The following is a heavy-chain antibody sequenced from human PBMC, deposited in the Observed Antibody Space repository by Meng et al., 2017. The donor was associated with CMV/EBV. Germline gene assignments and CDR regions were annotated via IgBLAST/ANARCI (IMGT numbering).Heavy chain of an antibody. CDR1: GGPISSSSYY. V-gene: IGHV4-39*01. CDR2: IYYSGST. D-gene: IGHD3-3*01. CDR3: ARPHLEWLFGDAFDI. Sequence: SETLSLTCTASGGPISSSSYYWGWIRQPPGKGLEWIGSIYYSGSTYDNPSLKRRVTISVDTSKNQFSLKLSSVAAADTAVYYCARPHLEWLFGDAFDIWGQGTMVTVSS. J-gene: IGHJ3*02.